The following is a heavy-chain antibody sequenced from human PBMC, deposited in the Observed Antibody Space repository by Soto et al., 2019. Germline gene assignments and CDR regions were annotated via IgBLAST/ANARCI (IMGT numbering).Heavy chain of an antibody. D-gene: IGHD1-26*01. CDR1: GYTFTNYG. V-gene: IGHV1-69*13. CDR2: IIPIFGTA. Sequence: QVQLVQSGAEVKKPGASVKVSCKASGYTFTNYGVSWVRQAPGQGLEWMGGIIPIFGTANYAQKFQGRVTITADESTSTAYMELSSLRSEDTAVYYCARCEWELPRNYYYYYGMDVWGQGTTVTVSS. CDR3: ARCEWELPRNYYYYYGMDV. J-gene: IGHJ6*02.